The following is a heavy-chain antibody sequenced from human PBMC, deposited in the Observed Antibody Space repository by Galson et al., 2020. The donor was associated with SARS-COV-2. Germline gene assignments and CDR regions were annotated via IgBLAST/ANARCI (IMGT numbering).Heavy chain of an antibody. Sequence: HGESLKISCQGSGYSFTSYWIGWVRQMPGKGLEWMGFIYPGDSDTRFGPSFQGQVTMSANKSINTVYLQWSTMKASDTAMYYCARHRLGDYGSGSYPNPGIDYWGQGTLVTVST. CDR1: GYSFTSYW. D-gene: IGHD3-10*01. CDR3: ARHRLGDYGSGSYPNPGIDY. J-gene: IGHJ4*02. V-gene: IGHV5-51*01. CDR2: IYPGDSDT.